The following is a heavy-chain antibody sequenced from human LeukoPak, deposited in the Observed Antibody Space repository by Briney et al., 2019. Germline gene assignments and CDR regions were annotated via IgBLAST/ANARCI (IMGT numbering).Heavy chain of an antibody. CDR2: MKPNRSNT. D-gene: IGHD3-10*01. V-gene: IGHV1-8*01. Sequence: TSVKLSCKASGYTFTSYGINWVRQATGQGLEWMGWMKPNRSNTGYAQKFQGRVTMTRNTSISTAYMELSSLRSEDTAVYYCARDSSGSYYLYYYYYGMDVWGQGTTVTVSS. J-gene: IGHJ6*02. CDR3: ARDSSGSYYLYYYYYGMDV. CDR1: GYTFTSYG.